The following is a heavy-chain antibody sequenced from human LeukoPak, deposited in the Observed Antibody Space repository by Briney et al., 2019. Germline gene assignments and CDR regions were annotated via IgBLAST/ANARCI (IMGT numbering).Heavy chain of an antibody. D-gene: IGHD1-26*01. J-gene: IGHJ4*02. CDR2: ISGSGGST. CDR1: GFTFSSYA. Sequence: AGGSLRLSCAASGFTFSSYAMSWVRQAPGKGLEWDSAISGSGGSTYYADSVKGRFTISRDNSKNTLYLQMNSLRAEDTAVYYCAKGHLVGASGDYWGQGTLVTVSS. V-gene: IGHV3-23*01. CDR3: AKGHLVGASGDY.